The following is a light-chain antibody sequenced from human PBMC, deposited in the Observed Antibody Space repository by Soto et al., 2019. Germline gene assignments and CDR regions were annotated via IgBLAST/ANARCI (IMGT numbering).Light chain of an antibody. Sequence: EIVLTQSPATLSLSPGERATLSCRASQSVSSYLAWYQQKPGQAPRLLIYDASNRATGIPARFSGSGSGTDFTLTISSLEPEDFAVYYCQQLRGTFGGGTKVEIK. CDR3: QQLRGT. J-gene: IGKJ4*01. CDR2: DAS. CDR1: QSVSSY. V-gene: IGKV3-11*01.